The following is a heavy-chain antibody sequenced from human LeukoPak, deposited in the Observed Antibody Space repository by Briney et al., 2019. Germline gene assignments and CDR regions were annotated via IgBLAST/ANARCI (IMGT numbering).Heavy chain of an antibody. CDR3: AKAGARGNVNWFDS. D-gene: IGHD1-1*01. CDR2: ISGSGRST. J-gene: IGHJ5*01. V-gene: IGHV3-23*01. Sequence: PGGSLRLSCAAPGFSFTSYAMNWVRQAPGKGLEWVSAISGSGRSTYSADSVRGRFTTSRDNSKNILYLQMNNLRGEDTAVYYCAKAGARGNVNWFDSWGQGTLVTASS. CDR1: GFSFTSYA.